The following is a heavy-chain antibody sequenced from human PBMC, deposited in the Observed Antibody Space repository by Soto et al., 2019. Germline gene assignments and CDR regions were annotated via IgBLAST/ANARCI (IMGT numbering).Heavy chain of an antibody. CDR3: EKIAKAVAVLDY. D-gene: IGHD6-19*01. CDR1: GYSFTSYW. CDR2: IDPSDSYT. Sequence: GESLKISCKGSGYSFTSYWISWVRQMPGKGLEWMGRIDPSDSYTNYSPSFQGHVTISADKSISTAYLQWSSLKASDTAMYYCEKIAKAVAVLDYWGQGTLVTVSS. J-gene: IGHJ4*02. V-gene: IGHV5-10-1*01.